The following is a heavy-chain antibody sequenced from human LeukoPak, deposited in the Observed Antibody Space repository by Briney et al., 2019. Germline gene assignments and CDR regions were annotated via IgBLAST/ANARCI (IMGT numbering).Heavy chain of an antibody. J-gene: IGHJ4*02. V-gene: IGHV3-23*01. Sequence: GGSLRLSCAASGFTFSSYAMSWVRQAPGKGLEWVSAFSDSGDTTFYADSVKGRFTISRDNSKNTLYLQMNSLRAEDTAVYYCAKGRDGYNYPFDYWGQGTLVTVSP. CDR2: FSDSGDTT. CDR3: AKGRDGYNYPFDY. CDR1: GFTFSSYA. D-gene: IGHD5-24*01.